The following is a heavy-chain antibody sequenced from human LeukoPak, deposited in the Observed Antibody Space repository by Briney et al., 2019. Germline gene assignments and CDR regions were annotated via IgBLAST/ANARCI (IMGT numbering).Heavy chain of an antibody. CDR2: IYPGDSDT. CDR1: GYSFTRYW. D-gene: IGHD6-6*01. J-gene: IGHJ6*03. V-gene: IGHV5-51*01. CDR3: ARSRGSSSSRYYYYYMDV. Sequence: GESLKISWKGSGYSFTRYWNGWVRQMPGKGLEWMGIIYPGDSDTRYSPSFQGQVTISADKSLRTAYLQWSSLKASDTAMYYCARSRGSSSSRYYYYYMDVWGKGTTVTVSS.